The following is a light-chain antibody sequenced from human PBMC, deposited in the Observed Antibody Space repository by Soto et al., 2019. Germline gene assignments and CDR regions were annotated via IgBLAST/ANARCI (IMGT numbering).Light chain of an antibody. Sequence: QAVVTQEPSLTVSPGGTVTLTCGSSTGPVTSAHWPYWPQQRPGQAPRALIYDTSDRHSWTPARFSGSLFGGKAALTLAGAQLEDGADYSCLLFFSGERVFGGGTKVTVL. CDR1: TGPVTSAHW. CDR3: LLFFSGERV. J-gene: IGLJ2*01. V-gene: IGLV7-46*01. CDR2: DTS.